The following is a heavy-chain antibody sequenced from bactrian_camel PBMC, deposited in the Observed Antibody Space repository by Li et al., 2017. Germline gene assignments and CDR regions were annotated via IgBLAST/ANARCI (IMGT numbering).Heavy chain of an antibody. D-gene: IGHD5*01. Sequence: HVQLVESGGGLVQPGGSLRLSCAASGFTFSGYWMYWVRQTPAKGLEWVTGVASNGGSTEYADSIEGRFTIPQDNAKNTVTLQMNSLKPEDTAMYYCAKDYLRGIDFSYWGQGTQVTVS. CDR3: AKDYLRGIDFSY. CDR1: GFTFSGYW. J-gene: IGHJ4*01. V-gene: IGHV3S1*01. CDR2: VASNGGST.